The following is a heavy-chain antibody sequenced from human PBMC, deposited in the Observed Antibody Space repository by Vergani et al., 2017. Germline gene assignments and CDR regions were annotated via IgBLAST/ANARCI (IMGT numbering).Heavy chain of an antibody. Sequence: QVQLVQSGAEVKKPGASVKVSCKASGYTFTSYGISWVRQAPGQGLEWMGWISAYNGNTNYAQKLHGRVTMTTDTSTSTAYMELRSLRSDDTAVYYCAREGYYDFWSGLSYYGMDVWGQGTTVTVSS. CDR1: GYTFTSYG. CDR3: AREGYYDFWSGLSYYGMDV. J-gene: IGHJ6*02. CDR2: ISAYNGNT. V-gene: IGHV1-18*01. D-gene: IGHD3-3*01.